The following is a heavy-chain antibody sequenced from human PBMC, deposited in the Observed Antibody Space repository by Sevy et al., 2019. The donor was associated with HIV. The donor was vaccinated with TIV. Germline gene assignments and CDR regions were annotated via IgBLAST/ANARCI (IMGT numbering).Heavy chain of an antibody. CDR1: GFAFYDYS. D-gene: IGHD2-8*01. Sequence: GGSLRLSCAASGFAFYDYSMSWIRQAPGKGLEWVATLSFGCGKINYADSVKGRFTISRENSKNSFYLQMDNLRVEDTARYYCAREGCTRPHDYWGQGTLVTVSS. J-gene: IGHJ4*02. CDR3: AREGCTRPHDY. V-gene: IGHV3-21*04. CDR2: LSFGCGKI.